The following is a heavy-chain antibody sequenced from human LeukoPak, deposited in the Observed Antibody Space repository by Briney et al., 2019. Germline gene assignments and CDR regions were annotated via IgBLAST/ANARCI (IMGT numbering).Heavy chain of an antibody. V-gene: IGHV4-39*07. CDR2: IYYSGST. CDR1: GGSISSSSYY. CDR3: ARASGPGADSSSFDY. J-gene: IGHJ4*02. Sequence: KPSETLSLTCTVSGGSISSSSYYWGWIRQPPGKGLEWIGSIYYSGSTYYNPSLKSRVTISVDTSKNQFSLKLSSVTAADTAVYYCARASGPGADSSSFDYWGQGTLVTVSS. D-gene: IGHD6-6*01.